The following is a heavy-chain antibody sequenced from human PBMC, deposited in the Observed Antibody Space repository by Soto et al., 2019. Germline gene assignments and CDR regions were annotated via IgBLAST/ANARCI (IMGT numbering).Heavy chain of an antibody. Sequence: SLKISRETSGYTFTSYWIGWVRQMPGRGLEWVAIMYPRDSKTRYNPSFQGQVTMSADKSFSTAYLQWISLKASDTAIYYCARHLSGGYLFDYWGRGTLVTVSS. V-gene: IGHV5-51*01. J-gene: IGHJ4*02. CDR3: ARHLSGGYLFDY. CDR1: GYTFTSYW. D-gene: IGHD1-26*01. CDR2: MYPRDSKT.